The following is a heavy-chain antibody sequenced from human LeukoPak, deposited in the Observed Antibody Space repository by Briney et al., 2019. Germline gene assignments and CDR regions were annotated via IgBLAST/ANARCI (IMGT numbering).Heavy chain of an antibody. D-gene: IGHD6-13*01. CDR2: IFNTGSS. CDR3: AKQRAGYSSSLDY. CDR1: GGSISSSNW. Sequence: PSETLSLTCAVSGGSISSSNWWSWVRQPPGKGLEWIGSIFNTGSSYINPSLKSRVTISIDSSKNQFSLKLNSVTAADTAVYYCAKQRAGYSSSLDYWGQGTLVTVSS. V-gene: IGHV4-4*02. J-gene: IGHJ4*02.